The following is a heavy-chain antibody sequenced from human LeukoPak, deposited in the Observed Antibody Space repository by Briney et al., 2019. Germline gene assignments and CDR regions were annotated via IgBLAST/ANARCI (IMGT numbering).Heavy chain of an antibody. V-gene: IGHV3-33*06. CDR2: IWYDGSER. J-gene: IGHJ4*02. D-gene: IGHD5-18*01. Sequence: GRSLRLSCAASGFTFTNYGMHWVRQAPGKGLEWVAVIWYDGSERYYAHSVKGRFTISRDNSKNTLYLQMNRLRVEDTAIYYCAKDWIQFNRVFDCFDSWGQGTLVTVSS. CDR3: AKDWIQFNRVFDCFDS. CDR1: GFTFTNYG.